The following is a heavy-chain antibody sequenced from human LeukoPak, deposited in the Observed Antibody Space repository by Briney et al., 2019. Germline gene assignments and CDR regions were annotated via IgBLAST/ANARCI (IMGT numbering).Heavy chain of an antibody. Sequence: GGSLRLSCAASGFTFSSYAMNWVRQAPGKGLEWVSGISGSGGSTYYAGSVKGRFTISRDNSKNTLYVQMNGLRAEDTAVYYCAKEVLYFGELLQAKYFDLWGRGTLVTVSS. CDR3: AKEVLYFGELLQAKYFDL. V-gene: IGHV3-23*01. CDR1: GFTFSSYA. CDR2: ISGSGGST. D-gene: IGHD3-10*01. J-gene: IGHJ2*01.